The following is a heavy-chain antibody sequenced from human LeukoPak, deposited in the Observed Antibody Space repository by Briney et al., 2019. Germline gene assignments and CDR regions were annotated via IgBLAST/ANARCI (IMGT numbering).Heavy chain of an antibody. D-gene: IGHD4-17*01. V-gene: IGHV3-21*01. J-gene: IGHJ4*02. CDR1: GFTFSTYA. Sequence: PGGSLRLSCAASGFTFSTYAMSWVRQAPGKGLEWVSSISSSSYIYYADSVKGRFTISRDNAKNSLYLQMNSLRAEDTAVYYCARGVTTFDYWGQGTLVTVSS. CDR2: ISSSSYI. CDR3: ARGVTTFDY.